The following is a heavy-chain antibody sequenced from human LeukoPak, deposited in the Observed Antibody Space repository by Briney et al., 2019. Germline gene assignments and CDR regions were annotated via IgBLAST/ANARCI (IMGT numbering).Heavy chain of an antibody. Sequence: GRSLRLSCAASGFTFDDYAMHWVRQAPGKGLEWVSGVSWNSGSIGYADSVKGRFTISRDNAKNSLYLQMNSLRAEDTALYYCAKDRAGYSSSWYSKKGFGYWGQGTLVTVSS. CDR2: VSWNSGSI. CDR1: GFTFDDYA. D-gene: IGHD6-13*01. V-gene: IGHV3-9*01. J-gene: IGHJ4*02. CDR3: AKDRAGYSSSWYSKKGFGY.